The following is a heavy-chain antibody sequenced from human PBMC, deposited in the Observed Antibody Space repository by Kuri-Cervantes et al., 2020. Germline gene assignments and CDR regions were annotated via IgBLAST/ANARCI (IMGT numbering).Heavy chain of an antibody. D-gene: IGHD6-19*01. V-gene: IGHV4-34*01. CDR3: ARAKQWLRSLDY. CDR2: ISHSGST. CDR1: GGSFSGYY. J-gene: IGHJ4*02. Sequence: SETLSLTCAVYGGSFSGYYWSWIRQPPGKGLEWIGEISHSGSTNYNPSLKSRVTISVDTSKNQFSLKLSSVTAADTAVYYCARAKQWLRSLDYWGQGTLVTVSS.